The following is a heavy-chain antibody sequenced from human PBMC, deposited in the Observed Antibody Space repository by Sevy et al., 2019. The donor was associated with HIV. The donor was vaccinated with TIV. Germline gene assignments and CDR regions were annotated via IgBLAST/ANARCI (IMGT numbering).Heavy chain of an antibody. CDR2: ISGSGGST. V-gene: IGHV3-23*01. D-gene: IGHD4-4*01. Sequence: GGSLRLSCAASGFTFSSYAMSWVRQAPGKGLEWVSAISGSGGSTYYADSVKGRFTISRDNSKNTLYLQMNSLRAEDTAVYSCAKKAVTTTTAGYYFDSWGQGTLVTVSS. CDR3: AKKAVTTTTAGYYFDS. CDR1: GFTFSSYA. J-gene: IGHJ4*02.